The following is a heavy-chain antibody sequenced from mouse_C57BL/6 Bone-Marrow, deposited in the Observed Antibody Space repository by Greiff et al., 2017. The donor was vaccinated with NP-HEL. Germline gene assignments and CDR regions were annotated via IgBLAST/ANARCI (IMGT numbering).Heavy chain of an antibody. Sequence: EVQLQQSGPVLVKPGASVKMSCKASGYTFTDYYMNWVKQSHGKSLEWIGVINPYNGGTSYNQKFKGKATLTVDKSSSTAYMELNSLTSEDSAVYYCARYVGAMDYWGQGTSVTVSS. CDR1: GYTFTDYY. J-gene: IGHJ4*01. CDR3: ARYVGAMDY. V-gene: IGHV1-19*01. D-gene: IGHD4-1*01. CDR2: INPYNGGT.